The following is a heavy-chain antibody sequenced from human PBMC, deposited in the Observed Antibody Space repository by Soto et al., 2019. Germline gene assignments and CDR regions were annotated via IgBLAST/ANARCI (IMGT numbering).Heavy chain of an antibody. Sequence: AETLSLTWAGYGGSFMVYYWSWFRQRRGKGLEWLKEITHSQRTNHKQSPQSRVTTSVDTSKNQFSLKLSSVTAADKAVYYCARGLWGGYSYGSVLYYFDYWGQGTLVTVS. CDR3: ARGLWGGYSYGSVLYYFDY. CDR2: ITHSQRT. D-gene: IGHD5-18*01. CDR1: GGSFMVYY. V-gene: IGHV4-34*01. J-gene: IGHJ4*02.